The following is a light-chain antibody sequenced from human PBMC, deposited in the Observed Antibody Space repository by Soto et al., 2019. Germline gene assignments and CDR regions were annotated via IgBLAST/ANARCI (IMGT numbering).Light chain of an antibody. CDR2: EAR. Sequence: QSALTQPASVSGSPGQSITISCTGTSSDVGGYNYVSWYQQHPGKAPKLMIFEARNRPSGVSNRFSGSKSGNTASLTISGLQAEDEADYYCSSYTSSSILVFGGGTKLTVL. J-gene: IGLJ3*02. V-gene: IGLV2-14*01. CDR3: SSYTSSSILV. CDR1: SSDVGGYNY.